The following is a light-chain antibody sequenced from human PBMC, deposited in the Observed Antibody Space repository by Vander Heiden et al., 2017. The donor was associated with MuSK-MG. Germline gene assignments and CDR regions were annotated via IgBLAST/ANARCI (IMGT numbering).Light chain of an antibody. CDR1: SSDVGTYNY. Sequence: QSALSQTASVSGSAGQSITISCTGTSSDVGTYNYVSWYQQLPGKAPKLMIYDVSNRPSGVSNRFSGSKSGDTASLTISGLQADDEADYYCSSYTNTNTRVFGTGTKVTVL. V-gene: IGLV2-14*01. CDR2: DVS. J-gene: IGLJ1*01. CDR3: SSYTNTNTRV.